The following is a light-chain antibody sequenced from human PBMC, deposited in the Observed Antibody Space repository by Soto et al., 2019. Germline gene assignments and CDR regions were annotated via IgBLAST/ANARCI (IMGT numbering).Light chain of an antibody. CDR1: SSNIGSNV. CDR3: SSFAGTNSFV. J-gene: IGLJ1*01. Sequence: QSVLTQPPSVSGTPGQRVTISCAGSSSNIGSNVVNWYQHLPGRAPKLLIYGHNQRPSGVPDRFSGSKSGTSASLAISGLQAEDEADYYCSSFAGTNSFVFGTGTKLTVL. CDR2: GHN. V-gene: IGLV1-44*01.